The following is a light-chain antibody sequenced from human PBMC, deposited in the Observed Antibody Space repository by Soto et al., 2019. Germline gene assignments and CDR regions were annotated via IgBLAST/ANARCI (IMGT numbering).Light chain of an antibody. CDR2: EVS. CDR3: HSYTSSSTWV. V-gene: IGLV2-14*01. Sequence: QSALTQPASVSASPGQSITISCAGTSSDVGGYNYVSWYQQYPGKAPKLMIYEVSKRPSGVSNRFSGSKSGNTASLTISGLQAEDESDYYCHSYTSSSTWVFGGGTKLTVL. CDR1: SSDVGGYNY. J-gene: IGLJ3*02.